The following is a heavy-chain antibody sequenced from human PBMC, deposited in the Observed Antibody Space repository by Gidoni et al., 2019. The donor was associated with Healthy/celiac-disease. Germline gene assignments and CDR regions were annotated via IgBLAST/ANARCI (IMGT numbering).Heavy chain of an antibody. CDR1: GFTFGDYA. CDR2: IRSKAYGGTT. J-gene: IGHJ6*02. Sequence: EVQLVESGGGLVKPGRSLRLSCTASGFTFGDYAMSWFRQAPGKGLEWVGFIRSKAYGGTTEYAASVKGRFTISRDDSKSIAYLQMNSLKTEDTAVYYCTSLMATSYYYGMDVWGQGTSVTVSS. CDR3: TSLMATSYYYGMDV. D-gene: IGHD5-12*01. V-gene: IGHV3-49*05.